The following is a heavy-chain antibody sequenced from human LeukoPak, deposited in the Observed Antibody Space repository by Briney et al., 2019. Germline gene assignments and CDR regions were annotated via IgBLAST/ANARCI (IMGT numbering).Heavy chain of an antibody. D-gene: IGHD1-26*01. CDR2: ISGSNGNT. J-gene: IGHJ4*02. CDR1: GYNFNRYG. CDR3: ARSGRGTYYYFDL. V-gene: IGHV1-18*01. Sequence: ASVRVSCKASGYNFNRYGVSWVRQAPGQGLVWVGWISGSNGNTYYAQSFQGRVTMTTDVSTGTAYMDLRNLGFDDTAVYFCARSGRGTYYYFDLWGQGTLVSVSS.